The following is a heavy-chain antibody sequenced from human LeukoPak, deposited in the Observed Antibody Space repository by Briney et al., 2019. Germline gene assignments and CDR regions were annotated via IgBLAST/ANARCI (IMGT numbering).Heavy chain of an antibody. CDR3: ARASYCGGDCYGG. Sequence: SVKVSCKASGGTFSSYAISWVRQAPGQGLEWMGGIIPIFGTANYAQKFQGRVTITMDESTSTAYLELSSLRSEDTAVYYCARASYCGGDCYGGWGQGTLVTVSS. V-gene: IGHV1-69*05. CDR1: GGTFSSYA. J-gene: IGHJ4*02. D-gene: IGHD2-21*02. CDR2: IIPIFGTA.